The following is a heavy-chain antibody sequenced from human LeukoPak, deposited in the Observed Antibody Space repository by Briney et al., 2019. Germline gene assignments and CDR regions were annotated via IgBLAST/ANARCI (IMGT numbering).Heavy chain of an antibody. J-gene: IGHJ3*02. Sequence: SVKVSCKASGGTFSSYAISWVRQAPGQGLEWMGWIIPIFGTANYAQKFQGTVTITADESTSAAYMELSSLRSEDTAVYYCARDLKGYSSSWSQIFYAVAIWGQRRTLTVSS. D-gene: IGHD6-13*01. CDR2: IIPIFGTA. V-gene: IGHV1-69*01. CDR1: GGTFSSYA. CDR3: ARDLKGYSSSWSQIFYAVAI.